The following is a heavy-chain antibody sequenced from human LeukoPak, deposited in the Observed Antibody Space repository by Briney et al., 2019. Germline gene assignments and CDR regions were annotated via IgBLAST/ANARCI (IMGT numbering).Heavy chain of an antibody. J-gene: IGHJ4*02. CDR2: ISAYNGDT. Sequence: ASVKVSCKASGYTFTSYGFSWVRQAPGQGLEWMGWISAYNGDTNFAQRLQGRLTMTTDTSTSTAYMELRSLRSDDTAVYYCARDYYGTPPLDYWGQGTLVTVSP. CDR3: ARDYYGTPPLDY. V-gene: IGHV1-18*01. D-gene: IGHD3-10*01. CDR1: GYTFTSYG.